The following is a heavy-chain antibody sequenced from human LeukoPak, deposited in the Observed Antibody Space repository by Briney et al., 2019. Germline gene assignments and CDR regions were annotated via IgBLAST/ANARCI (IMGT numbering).Heavy chain of an antibody. CDR1: GYTFTSYY. Sequence: ASVRVSCKASGYTFTSYYMHWVRQAPGQGLEWMGLINPSGGSTSYAQKFQGRVTMTRDTSTSTVCMELSSLRSEDTAVYYCARDWARYCSSTSCSRGLGLYYYYGMDVWGQGTTVTVSS. D-gene: IGHD2-2*01. CDR2: INPSGGST. CDR3: ARDWARYCSSTSCSRGLGLYYYYGMDV. J-gene: IGHJ6*02. V-gene: IGHV1-46*01.